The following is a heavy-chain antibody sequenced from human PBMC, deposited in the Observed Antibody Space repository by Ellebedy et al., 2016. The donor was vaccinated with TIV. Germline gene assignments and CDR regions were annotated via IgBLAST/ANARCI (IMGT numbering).Heavy chain of an antibody. CDR3: ARWNYDSSGYYKFDY. Sequence: SETLSLTXTVSGGSISSYYWSWIRQPPGKGLEWIGYIYYSGSTNYNPSLKSRVTISVDTSKNQFSLKLSSVTAADTAVYYCARWNYDSSGYYKFDYWGQGTLVSVSS. D-gene: IGHD3-22*01. V-gene: IGHV4-59*01. CDR1: GGSISSYY. J-gene: IGHJ4*02. CDR2: IYYSGST.